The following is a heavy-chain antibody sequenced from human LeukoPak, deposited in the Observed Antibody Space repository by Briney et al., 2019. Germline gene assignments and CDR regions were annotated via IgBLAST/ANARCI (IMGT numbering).Heavy chain of an antibody. CDR3: ARGIAAGDLDY. D-gene: IGHD6-13*01. J-gene: IGHJ4*02. V-gene: IGHV1-46*01. CDR1: GYTLTELS. CDR2: INPSGDST. Sequence: GASVKVSCKVSGYTLTELSMHWVRQAPGQGLEWMGMINPSGDSTRYAQKFQGRVTMTRDTSTSTGYMELSSLRSEDTALYYCARGIAAGDLDYWGQGTLVTVSS.